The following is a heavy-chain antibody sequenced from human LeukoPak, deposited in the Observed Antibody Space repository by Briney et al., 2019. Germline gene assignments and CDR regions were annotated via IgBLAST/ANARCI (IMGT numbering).Heavy chain of an antibody. D-gene: IGHD3-3*01. V-gene: IGHV4-31*03. J-gene: IGHJ4*02. CDR3: ARAASPDFWSGYCMNYFDY. CDR1: GGSISSGGYY. Sequence: SETLSLTCTVFGGSISSGGYYWSWIRQHPGKGLEWIGYIYYSGSTYYNPSLKSRVTISVDTSKNQFSLKLSSVTAADTAVYYCARAASPDFWSGYCMNYFDYWGQGTLVTVSS. CDR2: IYYSGST.